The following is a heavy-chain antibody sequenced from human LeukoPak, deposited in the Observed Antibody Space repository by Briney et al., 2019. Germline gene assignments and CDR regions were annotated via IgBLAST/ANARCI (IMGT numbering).Heavy chain of an antibody. CDR2: ISYDGSNK. D-gene: IGHD6-6*01. V-gene: IGHV3-30*04. CDR1: GFTFSSYA. CDR3: ARPRSSMYYYYMDV. J-gene: IGHJ6*03. Sequence: GGSLRLSCAASGFTFSSYAMHWVRQAPGKGLEWVAVISYDGSNKYYADSVKGRFTISRDNSKNTLYLQMNSLRAEDTAVYYCARPRSSMYYYYMDVWGKGTTVTVSS.